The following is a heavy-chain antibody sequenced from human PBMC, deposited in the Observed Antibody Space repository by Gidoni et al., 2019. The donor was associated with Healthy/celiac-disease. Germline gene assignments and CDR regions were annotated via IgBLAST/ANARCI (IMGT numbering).Heavy chain of an antibody. CDR1: GFTFGDYA. D-gene: IGHD3-22*01. CDR3: TRGVSITMIVVGDY. J-gene: IGHJ4*02. Sequence: EGQLVESGGGLVQPGRSLRLSCTASGFTFGDYAMSWLRQAPGKGLEWVGFIRSKAYCGTTEYAAAVKGRFTISRDDTKSIAYLQMNSLKTEDTAVYYCTRGVSITMIVVGDYWGQGTLVTVSS. CDR2: IRSKAYCGTT. V-gene: IGHV3-49*03.